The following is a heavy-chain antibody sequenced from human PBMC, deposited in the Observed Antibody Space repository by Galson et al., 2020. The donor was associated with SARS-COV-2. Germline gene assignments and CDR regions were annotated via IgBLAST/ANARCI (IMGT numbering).Heavy chain of an antibody. Sequence: GESLKISCKGSGYSFTSYWIGWVRQMPGKGLEWMGIIYPGDSDTRYSPSFPGQVTISADKSISTAYLQWSSLKASDTAMYYCARSGYYDSCGYYYVGDFDYWGQGTLVTVSS. CDR1: GYSFTSYW. J-gene: IGHJ4*02. V-gene: IGHV5-51*01. CDR3: ARSGYYDSCGYYYVGDFDY. CDR2: IYPGDSDT. D-gene: IGHD3-22*01.